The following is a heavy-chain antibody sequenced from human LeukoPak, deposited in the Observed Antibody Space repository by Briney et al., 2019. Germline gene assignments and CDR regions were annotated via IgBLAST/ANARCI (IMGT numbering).Heavy chain of an antibody. CDR1: GFTFSNAW. V-gene: IGHV3-15*01. CDR2: TLSQPDGGTT. CDR3: TTGWFEGYFDH. D-gene: IGHD3-10*01. Sequence: GGSLRLSCAASGFTFSNAWMSWVRQAPGRGLQWVGRTLSQPDGGTTDYAAPVKGRVTILRDDSKSTVYLEMNSLETDDTAVYYCTTGWFEGYFDHWGQGTLVTVSS. J-gene: IGHJ4*02.